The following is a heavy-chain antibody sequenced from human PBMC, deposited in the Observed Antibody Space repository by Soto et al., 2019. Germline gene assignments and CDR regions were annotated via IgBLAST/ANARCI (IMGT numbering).Heavy chain of an antibody. CDR1: GFTFSSHD. D-gene: IGHD6-13*01. Sequence: GSLRLSCTASGFTFSSHDITWVRQAPGKGLEWVSGLSDSGISIYYADSVKGRFTISRDNSMNTLYLQMKILRAEDTAVYYCAKVSSSCYSGFFELWGQGT. V-gene: IGHV3-23*01. J-gene: IGHJ4*02. CDR2: LSDSGISI. CDR3: AKVSSSCYSGFFEL.